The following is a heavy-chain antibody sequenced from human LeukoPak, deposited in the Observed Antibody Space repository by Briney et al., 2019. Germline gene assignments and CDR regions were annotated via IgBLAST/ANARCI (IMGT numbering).Heavy chain of an antibody. CDR2: IYHSGNT. J-gene: IGHJ4*02. CDR3: ARDNLGYCSGGSCYPGDRFDY. V-gene: IGHV4-38-2*02. D-gene: IGHD2-15*01. CDR1: GYSISSGYY. Sequence: SETLSLTCTVSGYSISSGYYWGWIRQPPGKGLEWIGSIYHSGNTYYNPSLKSRVTISVDTSTNQFSLKLSSVTAADTAVYYCARDNLGYCSGGSCYPGDRFDYWGQGTLVTVSS.